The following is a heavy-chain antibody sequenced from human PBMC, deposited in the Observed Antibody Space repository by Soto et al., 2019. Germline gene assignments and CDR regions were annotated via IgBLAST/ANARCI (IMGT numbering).Heavy chain of an antibody. V-gene: IGHV6-1*01. J-gene: IGHJ4*02. CDR3: ARGGTYGSGSYSVFDY. CDR2: TYYRSKWYN. Sequence: PSQTLSLTCAISGDSVSSNSAAWNWIRQSPSRGLEWLGRTYYRSKWYNDFTVSVKSRITTNPDTSKNQVSLHLNSVTPEDTAVYYCARGGTYGSGSYSVFDYWGQGTLVTVSS. CDR1: GDSVSSNSAA. D-gene: IGHD3-10*01.